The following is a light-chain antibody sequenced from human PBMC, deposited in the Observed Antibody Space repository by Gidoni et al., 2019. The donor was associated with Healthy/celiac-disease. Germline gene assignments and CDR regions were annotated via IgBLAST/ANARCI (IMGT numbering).Light chain of an antibody. V-gene: IGLV2-14*01. Sequence: QSALTQPASVSGSPGQSINISCNGTSSDVGGYNYVSWYQQHPGKAPKLMIYDVSNRPSGVSNRFSGSKSGNTASLTISGLPAEDEADYYCSSYTSSSTLGVFGGGTKLTVL. CDR2: DVS. CDR3: SSYTSSSTLGV. J-gene: IGLJ2*01. CDR1: SSDVGGYNY.